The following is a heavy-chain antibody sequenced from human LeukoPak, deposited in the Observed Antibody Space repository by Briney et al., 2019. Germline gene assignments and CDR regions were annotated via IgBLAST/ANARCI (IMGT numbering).Heavy chain of an antibody. J-gene: IGHJ4*02. CDR1: GYTLTNYA. CDR2: FNSDTGNT. CDR3: ARGGPNKSGWTLDY. D-gene: IGHD6-25*01. V-gene: IGHV1-3*01. Sequence: GASVKVSCKASGYTLTNYAIHWVRQAPGQRLEWMGWFNSDTGNTEFSQKFKGRVTITRDTSANTAYMELSSLRPEDTAVFFCARGGPNKSGWTLDYWGQGTLVTVSS.